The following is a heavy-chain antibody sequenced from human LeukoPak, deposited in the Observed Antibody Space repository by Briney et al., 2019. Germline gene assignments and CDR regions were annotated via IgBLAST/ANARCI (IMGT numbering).Heavy chain of an antibody. D-gene: IGHD1-26*01. CDR1: GGSISSYY. CDR3: ARDVGDYTNYYYGMDV. J-gene: IGHJ6*02. V-gene: IGHV4-4*07. Sequence: PSETLSLTCTVSGGSISSYYWSWIRQPAGKGLEWIGRIYTSGSTNYNPSLKSRVTMSVDTSKNQSSLKLSSVTAADTAVYYCARDVGDYTNYYYGMDVWGQGTTVTVSS. CDR2: IYTSGST.